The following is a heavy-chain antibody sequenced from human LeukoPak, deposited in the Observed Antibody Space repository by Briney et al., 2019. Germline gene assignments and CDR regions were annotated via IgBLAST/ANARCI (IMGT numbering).Heavy chain of an antibody. CDR2: IIPIFGTA. CDR3: ARDPTPRGPLENYDFWSGYRSVYYMDV. CDR1: GGTFSSYA. Sequence: ASVKVSCKASGGTFSSYAISWVRQAPGQGLEWMGGIIPIFGTANYAQKFQGRVTITADESTSTAYMELSSLRSEDTAVYYCARDPTPRGPLENYDFWSGYRSVYYMDVWGKGTTVTVSS. V-gene: IGHV1-69*13. D-gene: IGHD3-3*01. J-gene: IGHJ6*03.